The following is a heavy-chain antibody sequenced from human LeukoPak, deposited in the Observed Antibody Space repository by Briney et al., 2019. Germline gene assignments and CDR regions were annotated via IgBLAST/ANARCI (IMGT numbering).Heavy chain of an antibody. CDR2: IYYSGST. J-gene: IGHJ4*02. V-gene: IGHV4-31*03. Sequence: SEALSLTCTVSGGSISSGGYYWSWIRQHPGKGLEWIGYIYYSGSTYYNPSLKSRVTISVDTSKNQFSLKLSSVTAADTAVYYCAVGKSHYFDYWGQGTLVTVSS. CDR3: AVGKSHYFDY. D-gene: IGHD7-27*01. CDR1: GGSISSGGYY.